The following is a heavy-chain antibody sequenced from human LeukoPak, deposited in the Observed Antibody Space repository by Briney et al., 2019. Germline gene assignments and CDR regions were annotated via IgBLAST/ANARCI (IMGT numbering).Heavy chain of an antibody. CDR3: ARLGDSSGYYDY. D-gene: IGHD3-22*01. J-gene: IGHJ4*02. Sequence: GGSLRLSCAASGFTFSDYYMTWVRQAPGKGLEWVSYISGSGTSIYYADSVKGRFTISRDNAKNSLYLQMNSLRAEDTAVYYCARLGDSSGYYDYWGQGTLVTVSS. V-gene: IGHV3-11*04. CDR1: GFTFSDYY. CDR2: ISGSGTSI.